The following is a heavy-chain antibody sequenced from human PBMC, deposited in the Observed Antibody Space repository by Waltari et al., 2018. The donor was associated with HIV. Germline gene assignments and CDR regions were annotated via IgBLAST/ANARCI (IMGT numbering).Heavy chain of an antibody. Sequence: QVQLVQSGAEVKKPGSSVKVPCKASGGTFSTYAFSWVRQAPGQGLEWMGGIIPIFGTTNYAQKFQGRLTITADESTTTAYMELSSLRPEDTAVYFCARGGDYFYYMDVWGEGTTVTVSS. CDR1: GGTFSTYA. J-gene: IGHJ6*03. D-gene: IGHD6-25*01. V-gene: IGHV1-69*01. CDR2: IIPIFGTT. CDR3: ARGGDYFYYMDV.